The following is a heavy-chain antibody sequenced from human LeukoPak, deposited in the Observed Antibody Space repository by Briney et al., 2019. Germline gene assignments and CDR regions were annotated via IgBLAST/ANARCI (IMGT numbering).Heavy chain of an antibody. J-gene: IGHJ4*02. CDR1: GFTFSSYW. CDR3: ARDLTWFGESVDY. CDR2: IKQDGSEK. D-gene: IGHD3-10*01. Sequence: PGGSLRLSCAASGFTFSSYWMSWVRQAPGKGLEWVANIKQDGSEKYYADSVKGRLTISRDNAKNSLYLQMNSLRAEDTAVYYCARDLTWFGESVDYWGQGTLVTVSS. V-gene: IGHV3-7*01.